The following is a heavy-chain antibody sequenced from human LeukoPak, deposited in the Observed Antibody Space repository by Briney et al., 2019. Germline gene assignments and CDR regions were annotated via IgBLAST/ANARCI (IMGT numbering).Heavy chain of an antibody. CDR3: ARDRWAVAGNFDY. V-gene: IGHV1-2*04. J-gene: IGHJ4*02. Sequence: ASVKVSCKASGYTFTGYYMHWVRQAPGQGLVWMGWINPNSGGTNYAQKFQGWVTMTRDTSISTAYMELSRLRSDDTAVYYCARDRWAVAGNFDYWGQGTLVTVSS. CDR2: INPNSGGT. CDR1: GYTFTGYY. D-gene: IGHD6-19*01.